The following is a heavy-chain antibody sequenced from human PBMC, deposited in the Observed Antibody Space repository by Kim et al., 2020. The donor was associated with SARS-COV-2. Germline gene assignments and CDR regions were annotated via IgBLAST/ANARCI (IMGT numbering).Heavy chain of an antibody. Sequence: SETLSLTCAVYGGSFSGYYWSWIRQPPGKGLEWIGEINHSGSTNYNPSLKSRVTISVDTSKNQFSLKLSSVTAADTAVYYCARNSARGRDMVRGVMPFDYWGQGTLVTVSS. CDR3: ARNSARGRDMVRGVMPFDY. D-gene: IGHD3-10*01. CDR1: GGSFSGYY. CDR2: INHSGST. V-gene: IGHV4-34*01. J-gene: IGHJ4*02.